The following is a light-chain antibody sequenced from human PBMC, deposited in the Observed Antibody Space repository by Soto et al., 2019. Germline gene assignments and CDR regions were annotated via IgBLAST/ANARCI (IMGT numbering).Light chain of an antibody. Sequence: QSVLTQPPSVSGAPGQRVTISCTGSSSNIGAGYDVHWCQQLPRTAPQPLILGYNNRPSGVPDRFSGSKSGTSASLAITGLQAEDEAEYYCQSYDRSLGAWVFGGGTKLTVL. J-gene: IGLJ3*02. V-gene: IGLV1-40*01. CDR2: GYN. CDR1: SSNIGAGYD. CDR3: QSYDRSLGAWV.